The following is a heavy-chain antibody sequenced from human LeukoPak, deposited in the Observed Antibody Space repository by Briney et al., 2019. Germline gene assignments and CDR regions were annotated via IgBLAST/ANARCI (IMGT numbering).Heavy chain of an antibody. Sequence: SGGSLRLSCAASGFTFSTYWMTWVRQAPGKGLEWVAYLSQDGSEIYYVDSVKGRFTISRDNAKSSLYLLMNSLRAEDTAVYYCARGVYAFDIWGQGTMVTVSS. V-gene: IGHV3-7*01. D-gene: IGHD2-8*01. J-gene: IGHJ3*02. CDR2: LSQDGSEI. CDR1: GFTFSTYW. CDR3: ARGVYAFDI.